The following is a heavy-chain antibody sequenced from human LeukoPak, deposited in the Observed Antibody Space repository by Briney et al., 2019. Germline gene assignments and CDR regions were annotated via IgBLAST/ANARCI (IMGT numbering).Heavy chain of an antibody. Sequence: GGSLRLSCAASEFTFSSYGMHWVRQAPGKGLEWVAVISYDGSNKYYADSVKGRFTISGDNSKNTLYLQMNSLRAEDTAVYYCAKDIGVAGSYFDYWGQGTLVTVSS. D-gene: IGHD6-19*01. CDR2: ISYDGSNK. CDR1: EFTFSSYG. CDR3: AKDIGVAGSYFDY. V-gene: IGHV3-30*18. J-gene: IGHJ4*02.